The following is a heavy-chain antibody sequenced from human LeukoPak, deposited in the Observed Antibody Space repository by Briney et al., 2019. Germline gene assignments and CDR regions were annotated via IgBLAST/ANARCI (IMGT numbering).Heavy chain of an antibody. J-gene: IGHJ5*02. D-gene: IGHD3-22*01. CDR2: IYYSGST. Sequence: PSETLSLTCTVSGGSISSYYWSWIRQPPGKGLEWVGYIYYSGSTNYNPSLKSRVTISVDTSKNQFSLKLSSVTAADTAVYYCARDTYYYDSSGYYGFDPWGQGTLVTVSS. CDR1: GGSISSYY. CDR3: ARDTYYYDSSGYYGFDP. V-gene: IGHV4-59*01.